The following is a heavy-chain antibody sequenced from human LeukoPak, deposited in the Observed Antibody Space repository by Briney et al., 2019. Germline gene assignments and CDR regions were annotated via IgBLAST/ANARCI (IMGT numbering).Heavy chain of an antibody. CDR1: GFTFDDYA. J-gene: IGHJ4*02. CDR2: ISWNSGSI. Sequence: PGGSLRLSCAASGFTFDDYAMHWVRQAPGKGLEWVSGISWNSGSIGYADSVKGRFTISRDNAKNSLYLQMNGPRAEDTALYYCAKDIVATMYYFDYWGQGTLVTVSS. D-gene: IGHD5-12*01. V-gene: IGHV3-9*01. CDR3: AKDIVATMYYFDY.